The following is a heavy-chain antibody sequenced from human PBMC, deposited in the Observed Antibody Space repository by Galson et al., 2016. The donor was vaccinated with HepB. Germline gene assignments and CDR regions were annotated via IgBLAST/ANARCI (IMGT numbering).Heavy chain of an antibody. CDR1: GFTFRNYW. CDR2: IGTGGDT. V-gene: IGHV3-13*01. CDR3: ARGTVVAGDFDY. D-gene: IGHD6-19*01. J-gene: IGHJ4*02. Sequence: TLRLSCAASGFTFRNYWMHWVRQAPGKGLEWVSAIGTGGDTYYPGSVKGRFTISRENAKNSLYLQMHSLRAGDTAVYYCARGTVVAGDFDYWGQGTLVTVSS.